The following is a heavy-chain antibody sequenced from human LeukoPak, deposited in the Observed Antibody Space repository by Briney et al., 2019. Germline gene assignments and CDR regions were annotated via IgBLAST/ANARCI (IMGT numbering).Heavy chain of an antibody. CDR1: GFTFSDYY. CDR3: ARGPHYDFWSGYYGYYYGMDV. Sequence: GGSLRLSCAASGFTFSDYYMSWIRQAPGKGLEWVPYISSSGSTIYYADSVKGRFTISRDNAKNSLYLQMNSLRAEDTAVYYCARGPHYDFWSGYYGYYYGMDVWGQGTTVTVSS. J-gene: IGHJ6*02. CDR2: ISSSGSTI. V-gene: IGHV3-11*01. D-gene: IGHD3-3*01.